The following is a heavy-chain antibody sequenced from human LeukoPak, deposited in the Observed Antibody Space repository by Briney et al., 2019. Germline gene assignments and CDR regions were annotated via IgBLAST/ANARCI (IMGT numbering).Heavy chain of an antibody. Sequence: ASVKVSCKASGYTFTSYYMHWVRQAPGQGLEWMGIINPSGGDARYEQKFQGRVTMTRDMSTRTLYMELSSLRSEDTAVYYCARMIHSGRYFYYFDYWGQGTLVTVSS. CDR1: GYTFTSYY. D-gene: IGHD1-26*01. CDR3: ARMIHSGRYFYYFDY. J-gene: IGHJ4*02. V-gene: IGHV1-46*01. CDR2: INPSGGDA.